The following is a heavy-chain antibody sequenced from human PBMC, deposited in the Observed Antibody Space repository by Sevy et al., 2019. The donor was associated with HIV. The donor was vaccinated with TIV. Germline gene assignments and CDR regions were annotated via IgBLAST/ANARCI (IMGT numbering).Heavy chain of an antibody. CDR3: ARKSVSYSHFDY. CDR2: FGIAGDT. Sequence: GGSLRLSFAASGFTFSYYDMHWVRQPTGKVLEWVSGFGIAGDTYYSDSVKGRFTISRENAKNSLYLQMNSLRAGDTAVYYCARKSVSYSHFDYWGQGTLVTVSS. V-gene: IGHV3-13*01. J-gene: IGHJ4*02. CDR1: GFTFSYYD. D-gene: IGHD1-26*01.